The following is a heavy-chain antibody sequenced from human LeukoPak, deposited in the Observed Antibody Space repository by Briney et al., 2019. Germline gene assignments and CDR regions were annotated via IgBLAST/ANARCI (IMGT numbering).Heavy chain of an antibody. CDR3: ARDYYENIAHSHMFPF. J-gene: IGHJ4*02. V-gene: IGHV3-7*03. Sequence: AGGSLRLSCAASGFTFSSYWMTWVRQAPGKGLEWVANIKQDGGESYYVDSVKGRFTISRENAKNSLYLQMNNLRAEDTAVYYCARDYYENIAHSHMFPFWGQGTLVTVSS. D-gene: IGHD1-26*01. CDR2: IKQDGGES. CDR1: GFTFSSYW.